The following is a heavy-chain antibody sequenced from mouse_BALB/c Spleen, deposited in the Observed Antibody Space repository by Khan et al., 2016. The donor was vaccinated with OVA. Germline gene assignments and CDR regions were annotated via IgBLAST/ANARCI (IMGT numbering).Heavy chain of an antibody. D-gene: IGHD1-1*01. J-gene: IGHJ3*01. CDR2: IRGDGST. CDR3: VLYFYDRGGFAY. CDR1: GFSLTNYG. V-gene: IGHV2-3*01. Sequence: QVQLQQSGPGLVAPSQSLSITCTVSGFSLTNYGVGWVRQPPGKGLEWLGLIRGDGSTTYHSALISRLSISTDNSKSQAFLKLNSVETDDSARDCGVLYFYDRGGFAYWGQGTLVTVSA.